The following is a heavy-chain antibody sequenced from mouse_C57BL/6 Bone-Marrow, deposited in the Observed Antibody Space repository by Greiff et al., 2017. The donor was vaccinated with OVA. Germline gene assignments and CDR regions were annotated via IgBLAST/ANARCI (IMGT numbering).Heavy chain of an antibody. Sequence: EVKLVESGPGLVKPSQSLSLTCSVTGYSITSGYYWNWIRQFPGNKLEWMGYISYDGSNNYNPSLKNRISITRDTSKNQFFLKLNSVTTEDTATYYCARDRPITTVVATDWYFDVWGTGTTVTVSS. CDR3: ARDRPITTVVATDWYFDV. V-gene: IGHV3-6*01. CDR1: GYSITSGYY. CDR2: ISYDGSN. D-gene: IGHD1-1*01. J-gene: IGHJ1*03.